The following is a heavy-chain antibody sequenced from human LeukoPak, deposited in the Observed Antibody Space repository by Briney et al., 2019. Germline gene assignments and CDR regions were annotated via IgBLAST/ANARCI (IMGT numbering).Heavy chain of an antibody. CDR1: GFMFSDYY. J-gene: IGHJ3*02. CDR2: ISSSGSTI. V-gene: IGHV3-11*04. Sequence: GGSLRLSCAASGFMFSDYYMSWIRQAPGKGLEWVSYISSSGSTIYYADSVKGRFTISRDNAKNSLYLQMNNLRAEDTAVYYCASKGGSFTISGVLYNDAFAIWGQGTMVTVSA. CDR3: ASKGGSFTISGVLYNDAFAI. D-gene: IGHD3-3*01.